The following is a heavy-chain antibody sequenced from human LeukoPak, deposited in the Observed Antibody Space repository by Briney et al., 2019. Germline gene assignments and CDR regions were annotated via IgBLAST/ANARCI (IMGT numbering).Heavy chain of an antibody. V-gene: IGHV1-18*01. D-gene: IGHD3-22*01. CDR1: GYTFTSYG. Sequence: ASVKVSCKASGYTFTSYGISWVRQAPGQGLEWMGWISAYNGNTNYAQKFQGRVTMTTDTSTSTAYMELRSLRSDDTAVYYCARDYYYDSSGYVDYWSQGTLVTVSS. CDR3: ARDYYYDSSGYVDY. J-gene: IGHJ4*02. CDR2: ISAYNGNT.